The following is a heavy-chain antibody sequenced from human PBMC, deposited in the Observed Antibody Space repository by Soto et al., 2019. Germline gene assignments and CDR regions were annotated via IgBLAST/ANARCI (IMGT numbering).Heavy chain of an antibody. CDR1: GYSISSGYY. CDR3: ARDRGLYGSGSYYNPNWFDP. V-gene: IGHV4-38-2*02. D-gene: IGHD3-10*01. CDR2: IYHSGST. J-gene: IGHJ5*02. Sequence: PSETLSLTCAVSGYSISSGYYWGWIRQPPGKGLEWIGSIYHSGSTYYNPSLKSRVTISVDTSKNRFSLKLSSVTAADTAVYYCARDRGLYGSGSYYNPNWFDPWGQGTLVTVSS.